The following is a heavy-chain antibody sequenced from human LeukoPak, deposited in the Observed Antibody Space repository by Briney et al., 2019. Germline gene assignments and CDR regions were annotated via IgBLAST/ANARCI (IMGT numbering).Heavy chain of an antibody. Sequence: PSETLSLTCTVSGGSFSSSSHYWGWIRQPPGKGLEWIGSIYHSGSTYYNPSLKSRATISVDTSKNQFSLKLSSVTAADTAVYYCARDTYGDYRYGMDVWGQGTTVTVSS. J-gene: IGHJ6*02. CDR1: GGSFSSSSHY. CDR3: ARDTYGDYRYGMDV. CDR2: IYHSGST. D-gene: IGHD4-17*01. V-gene: IGHV4-39*07.